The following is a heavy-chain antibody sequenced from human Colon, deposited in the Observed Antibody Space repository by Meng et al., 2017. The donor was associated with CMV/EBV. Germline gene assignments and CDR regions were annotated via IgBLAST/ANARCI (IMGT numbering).Heavy chain of an antibody. CDR2: ITGGSNII. D-gene: IGHD3-10*01. V-gene: IGHV3-48*03. J-gene: IGHJ4*02. CDR1: GFTFSNSE. Sequence: GESLKISCAASGFTFSNSEMNWVRQAPGKGLEWIAYITGGSNIIYYADSVKGRFTISRDNARSSLYLQMNSLRVEDTAVYYCARDGAAGFYGSGSYFFDFWGQGTLVTVSS. CDR3: ARDGAAGFYGSGSYFFDF.